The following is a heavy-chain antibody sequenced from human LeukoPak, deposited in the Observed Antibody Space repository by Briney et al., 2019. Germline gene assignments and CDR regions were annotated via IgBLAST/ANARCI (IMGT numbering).Heavy chain of an antibody. CDR3: ARHYYDSSGYYGGYFDY. CDR2: INAGNGNT. V-gene: IGHV1-3*01. CDR1: GYTFTSYA. Sequence: ASVNVSCTASGYTFTSYAMHWVRQAPGQRLEWMGWINAGNGNTKYSQKFQGRVTITRDTSASTAYMELSSLRSEDTAVYYCARHYYDSSGYYGGYFDYWGQGTLVTVSS. J-gene: IGHJ4*02. D-gene: IGHD3-22*01.